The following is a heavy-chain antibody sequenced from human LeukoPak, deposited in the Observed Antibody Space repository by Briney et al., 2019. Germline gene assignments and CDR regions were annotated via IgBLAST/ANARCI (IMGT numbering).Heavy chain of an antibody. CDR2: IYSGGAT. CDR1: GFTVISNL. CDR3: VRGLSGVSSWYFDL. Sequence: GGSLRLSCAASGFTVISNLMTWVRQSPGRGLEWLSSIYSGGATYYADSVKGRFTISRDISKNTLYLQMNDLGAEDTALYYCVRGLSGVSSWYFDLWGRGTLVSVSS. J-gene: IGHJ2*01. V-gene: IGHV3-53*01. D-gene: IGHD7-27*01.